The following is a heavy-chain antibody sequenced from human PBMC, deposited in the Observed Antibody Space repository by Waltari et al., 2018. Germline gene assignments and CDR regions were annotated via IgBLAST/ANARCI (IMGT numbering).Heavy chain of an antibody. CDR1: GFTVSSNY. Sequence: EVQLVETGGGLIQPGGSLSLSCAASGFTVSSNYISWVRRGPGKGLEWVSVIYSGGSTYYADSVKGRFTISRDNSKNTLYLQMNSLRAEDTAVYYCARGGSSIAAPEFDPWGQGTLVTVSS. CDR2: IYSGGST. CDR3: ARGGSSIAAPEFDP. D-gene: IGHD6-6*01. V-gene: IGHV3-53*02. J-gene: IGHJ5*02.